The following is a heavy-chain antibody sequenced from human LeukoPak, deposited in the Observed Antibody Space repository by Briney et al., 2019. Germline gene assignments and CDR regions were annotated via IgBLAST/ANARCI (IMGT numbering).Heavy chain of an antibody. V-gene: IGHV4-4*07. D-gene: IGHD3-16*01. J-gene: IGHJ6*03. CDR1: GDSISSYY. CDR3: ARTQGGDYYYYMDV. CDR2: IYTSGST. Sequence: SETLSLTCTASGDSISSYYWSWIRQPVGEGLEWIWRIYTSGSTNYNPSLKSRVTMSVDTSKNQFSLKLSSVTAADTAVYYCARTQGGDYYYYMDVWGKGTTVTVSS.